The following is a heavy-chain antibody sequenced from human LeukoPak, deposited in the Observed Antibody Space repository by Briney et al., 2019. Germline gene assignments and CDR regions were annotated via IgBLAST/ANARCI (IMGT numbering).Heavy chain of an antibody. CDR1: GFTFSSYG. Sequence: GGTLRLSCAASGFTFSSYGMSWVRQAPGKGLEWVAVISYDGINKYYADSVKGRSTVSRDNSKNTLFLQMNSLSADDTAVYCCARVGKLRFFFDYWGQGTLVTVSS. CDR2: ISYDGINK. V-gene: IGHV3-30*03. CDR3: ARVGKLRFFFDY. J-gene: IGHJ4*02. D-gene: IGHD3-3*01.